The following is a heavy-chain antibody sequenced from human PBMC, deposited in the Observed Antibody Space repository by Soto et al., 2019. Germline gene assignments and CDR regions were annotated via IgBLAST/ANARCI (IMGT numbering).Heavy chain of an antibody. V-gene: IGHV3-43*01. CDR2: ISWDGGST. D-gene: IGHD3-22*01. CDR1: GFTFDDYT. Sequence: GGSLRLSCAASGFTFDDYTMHWVRQAPGKGLEWVSLISWDGGSTYYADSVKGRFTISRDNSKNSLYLQMNSLRTEDTALYYCAKARPYYHDSSGYPDYWGQGTLVTVSS. J-gene: IGHJ4*02. CDR3: AKARPYYHDSSGYPDY.